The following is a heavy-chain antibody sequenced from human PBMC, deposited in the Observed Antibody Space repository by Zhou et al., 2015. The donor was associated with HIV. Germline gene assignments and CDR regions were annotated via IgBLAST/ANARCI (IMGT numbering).Heavy chain of an antibody. CDR3: AKGGDYYGSGSLAYFDY. V-gene: IGHV3-30*18. Sequence: VQLVESGGGVVQPGRSLRLSCAASGFTFSSYGMHWVRQAPGKGLEWVAVISYDGSNKYYADSVKGRFTISRDNSKNTLYLQMNSLRAEDTAVYYCAKGGDYYGSGSLAYFDYWGQGTLVTVSS. CDR2: ISYDGSNK. CDR1: GFTFSSYG. D-gene: IGHD3-10*01. J-gene: IGHJ4*02.